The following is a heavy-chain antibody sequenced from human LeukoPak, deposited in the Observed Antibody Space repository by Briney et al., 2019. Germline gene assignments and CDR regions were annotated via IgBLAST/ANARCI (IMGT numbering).Heavy chain of an antibody. CDR1: GFPFRSYS. CDR3: ARGGEPVGFDY. Sequence: GGSLRLSCAASGFPFRSYSMNWVRQAPGKGLEWVSSISSSSIYIYYADSVKGRFTISRDNANNSLYLQMNSLRAEDTAVYYCARGGEPVGFDYWGQGTLVTVSS. J-gene: IGHJ4*02. CDR2: ISSSSIYI. V-gene: IGHV3-21*01. D-gene: IGHD1-26*01.